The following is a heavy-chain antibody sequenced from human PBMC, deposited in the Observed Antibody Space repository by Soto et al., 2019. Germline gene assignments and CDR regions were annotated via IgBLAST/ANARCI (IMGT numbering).Heavy chain of an antibody. J-gene: IGHJ6*02. V-gene: IGHV3-33*01. CDR3: ARSQHPRSVQQLVYDYYYGMDV. D-gene: IGHD6-13*01. Sequence: QAGGSLRLSCAASGFTFSSYGMHWVRQAPGKGLEWVAVIWYDGSNKYYADSVKGRFTISRDNSKNTLYLQMNSLRAEDTAVYYCARSQHPRSVQQLVYDYYYGMDVWGQGTTVTVSS. CDR1: GFTFSSYG. CDR2: IWYDGSNK.